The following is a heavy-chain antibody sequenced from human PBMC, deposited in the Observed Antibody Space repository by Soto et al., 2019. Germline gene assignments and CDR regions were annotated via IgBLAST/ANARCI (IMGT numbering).Heavy chain of an antibody. Sequence: EVQLVESGGGVARPGGSLRLACAASGFTFEDHGMSWVRQAPGKGLEWISDISWDGGTTDYADSVKGRFTVSRNNAKSSLDLQMNSLKPGDTAFYHCARRSGDQQVCDFWGQGTLVTVSS. D-gene: IGHD3-10*01. CDR2: ISWDGGTT. CDR3: ARRSGDQQVCDF. V-gene: IGHV3-20*01. J-gene: IGHJ4*02. CDR1: GFTFEDHG.